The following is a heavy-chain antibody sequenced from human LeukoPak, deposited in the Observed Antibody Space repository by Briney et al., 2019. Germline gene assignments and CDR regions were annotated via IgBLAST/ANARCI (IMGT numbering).Heavy chain of an antibody. CDR2: VSTSGSYI. CDR1: GFTFSSYS. J-gene: IGHJ5*02. D-gene: IGHD2-2*01. CDR3: ARDHGYCSSTTCYGVMGWFDL. V-gene: IGHV3-21*01. Sequence: GRSLRLSCAASGFTFSSYSMNWVRQAPGKGLEWVSSVSTSGSYIYYADSVKGRFTISRDSAKNSLYLQVSSLRAEDTAVYYCARDHGYCSSTTCYGVMGWFDLWGQGTLVTVSS.